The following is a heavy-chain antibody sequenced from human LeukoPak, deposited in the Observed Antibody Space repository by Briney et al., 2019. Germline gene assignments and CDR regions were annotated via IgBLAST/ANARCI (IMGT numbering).Heavy chain of an antibody. CDR2: IYYSGST. D-gene: IGHD3-10*01. CDR1: GGSISSYY. Sequence: SETLSLTCTVSGGSISSYYWSWIRQPPGKGLEWIGYIYYSGSTNYNPSLKSRVTISVDTSKNQFSLKLSSATAADTAVYYCARVPYGSGFDYWGQGTLVTVSS. CDR3: ARVPYGSGFDY. J-gene: IGHJ4*02. V-gene: IGHV4-59*01.